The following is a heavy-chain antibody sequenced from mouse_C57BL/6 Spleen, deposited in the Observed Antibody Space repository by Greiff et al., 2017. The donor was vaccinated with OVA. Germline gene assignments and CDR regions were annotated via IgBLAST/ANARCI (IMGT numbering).Heavy chain of an antibody. J-gene: IGHJ4*01. CDR2: IDPSDSYT. CDR1: GYTFTSYW. CDR3: ARRGGNYCAMDY. D-gene: IGHD2-1*01. Sequence: VQLQQPGAELVKPGASVKLSCKASGYTFTSYWMQWVKQRPGQGLEWIGEIDPSDSYTNYNQKFKGKATLTVDTTSSTAYMQLSSLTSEDSAVYYCARRGGNYCAMDYWGQGTSVTVSS. V-gene: IGHV1-50*01.